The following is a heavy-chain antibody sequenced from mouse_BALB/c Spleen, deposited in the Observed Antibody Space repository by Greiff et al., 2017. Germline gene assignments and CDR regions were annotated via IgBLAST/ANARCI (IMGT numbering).Heavy chain of an antibody. V-gene: IGHV7-3*02. J-gene: IGHJ2*01. Sequence: EVKLMESGGGLVQPGGSLRLSCATSGFTFTDYYMSWVRQPPGKALEWLGFIRNKANGYTTEYSASVKGRFTISRDNSQSILYLQMNTLRAEDSATYYCARDMLYGNYPYYFDYWGQGTTLTVSS. CDR2: IRNKANGYTT. D-gene: IGHD2-1*01. CDR3: ARDMLYGNYPYYFDY. CDR1: GFTFTDYY.